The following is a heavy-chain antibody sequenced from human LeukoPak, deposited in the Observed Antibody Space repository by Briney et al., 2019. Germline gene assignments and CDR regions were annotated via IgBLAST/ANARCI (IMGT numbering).Heavy chain of an antibody. D-gene: IGHD1-26*01. J-gene: IGHJ4*02. CDR3: ATAEIKSGSFRFDY. CDR1: GYTFTSYD. CDR2: MNPNSGNT. V-gene: IGHV1-8*01. Sequence: ASVKVSCKASGYTFTSYDINWVRQATGQGREWMGWMNPNSGNTGYARKFQGRVTMTRNTSISTAYMELSSLRSEDTAVYYCATAEIKSGSFRFDYWGQGTLVTVSS.